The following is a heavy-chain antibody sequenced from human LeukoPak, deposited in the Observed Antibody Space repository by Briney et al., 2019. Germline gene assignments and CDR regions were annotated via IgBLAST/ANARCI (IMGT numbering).Heavy chain of an antibody. CDR1: GYSFTSYW. Sequence: GEPLKISCKGSGYSFTSYWIVWVRQMPAKGLEWMGIIYPGDSDTRYSPSFQGQVTISADKSISTAYLQWSSLKASDTAMYYCARHISCSSTSCNDYWGQGTLVTVSS. J-gene: IGHJ4*02. CDR3: ARHISCSSTSCNDY. CDR2: IYPGDSDT. D-gene: IGHD2-2*01. V-gene: IGHV5-51*01.